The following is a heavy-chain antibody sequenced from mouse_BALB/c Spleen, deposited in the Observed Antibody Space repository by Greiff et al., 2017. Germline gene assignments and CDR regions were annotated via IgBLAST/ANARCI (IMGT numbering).Heavy chain of an antibody. V-gene: IGHV5-4*02. Sequence: DVHLVESGGGLVKPGGSLKLSCAASGFTFSDYYMYWVRQTPEKRLEWVATISDGGSYTYYPDSVKGRFTISRDNAKNNLYLQMSSLKSEDTAMYYCARDGINYAMDYWGQGTSVTVSS. CDR2: ISDGGSYT. J-gene: IGHJ4*01. CDR1: GFTFSDYY. CDR3: ARDGINYAMDY.